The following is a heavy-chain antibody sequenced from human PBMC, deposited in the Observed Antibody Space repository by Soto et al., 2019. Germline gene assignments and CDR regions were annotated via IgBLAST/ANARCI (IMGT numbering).Heavy chain of an antibody. J-gene: IGHJ4*02. CDR3: AKVIVVVVVADALDY. CDR1: GFTFSSYA. CDR2: ISGSGGST. V-gene: IGHV3-23*01. Sequence: EVQLLESGGGLVQPGGSLRLSCAASGFTFSSYAMSWVRQAPGKGLEWVSAISGSGGSTYYADSVKGRFTISRDNSMNTLYLQMNSLRPEDTAVYYCAKVIVVVVVADALDYWGQGTLVTVSS. D-gene: IGHD2-15*01.